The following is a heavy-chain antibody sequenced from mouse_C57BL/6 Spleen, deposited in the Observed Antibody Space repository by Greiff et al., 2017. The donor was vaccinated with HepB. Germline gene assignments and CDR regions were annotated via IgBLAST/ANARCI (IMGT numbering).Heavy chain of an antibody. CDR2: IYPGDGDT. Sequence: VQLQQSGAELVKPGASVKISCKASGYAFSSYWMNWVKQRPGKGLEWIGQIYPGDGDTNYNGKFKSKATLTADKSSSTAYMQLSSLTSEDSAVYFCARRGTPSGSGYYYFDYWGQGTTLTVSS. D-gene: IGHD3-2*02. CDR3: ARRGTPSGSGYYYFDY. CDR1: GYAFSSYW. V-gene: IGHV1-80*01. J-gene: IGHJ2*01.